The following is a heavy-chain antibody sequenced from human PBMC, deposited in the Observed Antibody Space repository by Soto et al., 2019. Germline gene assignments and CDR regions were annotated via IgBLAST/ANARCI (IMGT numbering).Heavy chain of an antibody. CDR3: ARGRKAPVQLERRGWFDP. CDR2: INHSGST. V-gene: IGHV4-34*01. Sequence: QVQLQQWGAGLLKPSETLSLTCAVYGGSFSGYYWSWIRQPPGKGLEWIGEINHSGSTNYNPSLNSRVTISVDTSQTQCSLKLSSVTAADTAVYYCARGRKAPVQLERRGWFDPWGQGTLVTVSS. D-gene: IGHD1-1*01. CDR1: GGSFSGYY. J-gene: IGHJ5*02.